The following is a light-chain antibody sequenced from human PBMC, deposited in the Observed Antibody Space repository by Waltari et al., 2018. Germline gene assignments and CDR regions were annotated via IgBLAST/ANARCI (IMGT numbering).Light chain of an antibody. V-gene: IGLV6-57*01. J-gene: IGLJ2*01. CDR2: EDN. CDR3: QSYDSSNDVV. Sequence: NFMLTQPHSVSESPGKTVTISCTRSSGSIASNYVQWYQQRPGSSPTTVIYEDNQRPSGVPVRFSGSIDSSSNSASLTISGLKTEDEADYYCQSYDSSNDVVFGGGTKLTVL. CDR1: SGSIASNY.